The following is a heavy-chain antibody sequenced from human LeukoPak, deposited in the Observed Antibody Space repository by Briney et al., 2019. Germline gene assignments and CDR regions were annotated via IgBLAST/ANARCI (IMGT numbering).Heavy chain of an antibody. J-gene: IGHJ3*02. V-gene: IGHV1-69*13. Sequence: ASVKVSCKASGGTFSSYAISWVRQAPGQGLEWMGGIIPIFGTANYAQKFQGRVTITADESTSTAYMELSSLRSEDTAVYYCAREDDYSNYPTSTNAFDIWGQGTMVTVSS. CDR1: GGTFSSYA. D-gene: IGHD4-11*01. CDR2: IIPIFGTA. CDR3: AREDDYSNYPTSTNAFDI.